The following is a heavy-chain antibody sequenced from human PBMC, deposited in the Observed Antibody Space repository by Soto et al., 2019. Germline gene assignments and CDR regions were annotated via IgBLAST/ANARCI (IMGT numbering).Heavy chain of an antibody. CDR2: INPSGGRT. D-gene: IGHD3-10*01. Sequence: QVQLVQSGTEVKKPGASVNVSCKASGYTFTTHYMHWVRQAPGQGLEWMGIINPSGGRTTYALKFQGRVTRTIDTSTNPVYVELTSLGSEDTAIYFCARAGENYGSGTFSPPLRYYVNSWGQGTLVTVSS. V-gene: IGHV1-46*01. CDR3: ARAGENYGSGTFSPPLRYYVNS. CDR1: GYTFTTHY. J-gene: IGHJ4*02.